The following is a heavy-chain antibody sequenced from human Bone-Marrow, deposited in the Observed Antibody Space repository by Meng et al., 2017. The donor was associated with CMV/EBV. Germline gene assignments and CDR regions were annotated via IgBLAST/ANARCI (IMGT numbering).Heavy chain of an antibody. Sequence: GESLKILCAASGFTFSSFAMSWVRHAPGKGLEWVSAISGSCGSTYYADSVKGRFTIFRDNAKNSVYLQMNSLRAEDTAVYYCARLIINYDSSAYSTFDYWGQGNLVTVSS. CDR1: GFTFSSFA. CDR2: ISGSCGST. CDR3: ARLIINYDSSAYSTFDY. D-gene: IGHD3-22*01. V-gene: IGHV3-23*01. J-gene: IGHJ4*02.